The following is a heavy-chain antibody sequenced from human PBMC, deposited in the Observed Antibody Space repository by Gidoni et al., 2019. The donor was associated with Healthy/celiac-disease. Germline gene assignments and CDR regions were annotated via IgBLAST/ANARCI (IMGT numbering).Heavy chain of an antibody. CDR3: ARGRKSGSRLVGFDY. CDR1: GFTFSSYG. Sequence: QVQLVESGGGVVQPGRSLRLSCAASGFTFSSYGMHWVRQAPGKGLEWVAVIWYDGSNKYYADSVKGRFTISRDNSKNTLYLQMNSLRAEDTAVYYCARGRKSGSRLVGFDYWGQGTLVTVSS. J-gene: IGHJ4*02. V-gene: IGHV3-33*01. D-gene: IGHD1-26*01. CDR2: IWYDGSNK.